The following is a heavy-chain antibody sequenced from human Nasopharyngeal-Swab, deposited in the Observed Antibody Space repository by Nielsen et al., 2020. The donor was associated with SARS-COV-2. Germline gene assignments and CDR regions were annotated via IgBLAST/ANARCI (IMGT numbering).Heavy chain of an antibody. V-gene: IGHV1-18*01. CDR1: GYTFTSYG. D-gene: IGHD3-10*01. CDR3: ASRIRPYYGSGSHSYHYGMDV. J-gene: IGHJ6*02. CDR2: ISAYNGNT. Sequence: ASVKVSCKASGYTFTSYGISWVRQAPGQGLEWMGWISAYNGNTNYAQKLQGRVTMTTDTSTSTAYMELRSLRSDDTAVYYCASRIRPYYGSGSHSYHYGMDVWGQGTTVTVSS.